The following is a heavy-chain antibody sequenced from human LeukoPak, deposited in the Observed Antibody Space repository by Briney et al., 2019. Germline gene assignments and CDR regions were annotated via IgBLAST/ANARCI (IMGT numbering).Heavy chain of an antibody. Sequence: PGGSLRLSCAASGFTFSSYGMHWVRQAPGKGLEWVAVIWYDGSNKYYADSVKGRFTISRDNSKNTLYLQMNSLRAEDTAVYYCARGVWWLQVTYGMDVWGQGTTVTVSS. D-gene: IGHD5-12*01. V-gene: IGHV3-33*01. J-gene: IGHJ6*02. CDR3: ARGVWWLQVTYGMDV. CDR2: IWYDGSNK. CDR1: GFTFSSYG.